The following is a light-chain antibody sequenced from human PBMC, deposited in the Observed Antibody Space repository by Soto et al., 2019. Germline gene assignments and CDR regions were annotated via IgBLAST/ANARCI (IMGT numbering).Light chain of an antibody. Sequence: IQMTQSPSSVSESVGDRVTITCRASQAISGWVAWYQQKPGKVPKLLIYAASTLQSGVPSRFSGSGSRTDYTLTISHLQPEDFANYYCQQANSFPTMFGQGTKVEIK. CDR3: QQANSFPTM. CDR2: AAS. V-gene: IGKV1-12*01. CDR1: QAISGW. J-gene: IGKJ1*01.